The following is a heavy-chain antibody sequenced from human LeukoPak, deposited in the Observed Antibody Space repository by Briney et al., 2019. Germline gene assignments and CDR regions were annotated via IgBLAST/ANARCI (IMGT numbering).Heavy chain of an antibody. CDR3: ARDTAMVRGVEYYYGMDV. Sequence: GGSLRLSCAASGFTFSDYYMSWIRQAPGKGLEWVLYISSSSSYTNYADSVKGRFTISRDNAKNSLYLQMNSLRAEDTAVYYCARDTAMVRGVEYYYGMDVWGKGTTVTVSS. V-gene: IGHV3-11*06. D-gene: IGHD5-18*01. J-gene: IGHJ6*04. CDR2: ISSSSSYT. CDR1: GFTFSDYY.